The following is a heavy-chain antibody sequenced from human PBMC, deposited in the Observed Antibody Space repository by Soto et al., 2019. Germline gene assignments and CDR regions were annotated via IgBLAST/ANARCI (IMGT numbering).Heavy chain of an antibody. CDR3: ARDAEGGGYDHIDC. Sequence: SETLSLTCTVSGGSISTYYWSWVRQPPGKGLEWIGYIYHSGSTNYNPSLESRVTMSVDTSKNQFSLNLNSMTAADTAVYYCARDAEGGGYDHIDCWGQGTLVTVSS. D-gene: IGHD5-12*01. CDR1: GGSISTYY. J-gene: IGHJ4*02. CDR2: IYHSGST. V-gene: IGHV4-59*12.